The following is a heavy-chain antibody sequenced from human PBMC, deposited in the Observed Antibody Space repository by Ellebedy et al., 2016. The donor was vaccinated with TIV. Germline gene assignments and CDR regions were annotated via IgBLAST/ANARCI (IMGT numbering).Heavy chain of an antibody. CDR1: GGSISSYY. D-gene: IGHD2-8*02. J-gene: IGHJ3*02. CDR3: ARVVWQHTVSYAFDI. CDR2: ISYSGST. Sequence: MPGGSLRLSCTVSGGSISSYYWSWFRQPPGKGLEWIGYISYSGSTNYNPSLKSRVTISVDTSKNQFSLRLNSVTAADTAVYYCARVVWQHTVSYAFDIWGQGTMVTVSS. V-gene: IGHV4-59*01.